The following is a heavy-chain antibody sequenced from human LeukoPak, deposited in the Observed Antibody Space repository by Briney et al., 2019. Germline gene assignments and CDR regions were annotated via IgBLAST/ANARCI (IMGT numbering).Heavy chain of an antibody. D-gene: IGHD4-23*01. Sequence: SETLSLTCTVSGGSISSYYWSWIRQPPGKGLEWIGYIYYSGSTNYNPSLKSRATISVDTSKNQFSLKLSSVTAADTAVYYCARARWSPLYYFDYWGQGTLVTVSS. CDR1: GGSISSYY. V-gene: IGHV4-59*01. CDR3: ARARWSPLYYFDY. CDR2: IYYSGST. J-gene: IGHJ4*02.